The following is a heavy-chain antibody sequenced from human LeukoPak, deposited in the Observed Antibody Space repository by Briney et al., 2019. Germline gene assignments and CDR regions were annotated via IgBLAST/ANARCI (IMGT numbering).Heavy chain of an antibody. CDR2: IYSGGST. V-gene: IGHV3-66*01. J-gene: IGHJ4*02. D-gene: IGHD3-9*01. Sequence: GGSLRLSCAASGFTVSSNYMSWVRQAPGKGLEWVSVIYSGGSTYYADSVKGRFTISRDNSKNTLYLQMNSLRAEDTAVYYCARGYYDILTGYPTPFDYWGQGTLVTASS. CDR1: GFTVSSNY. CDR3: ARGYYDILTGYPTPFDY.